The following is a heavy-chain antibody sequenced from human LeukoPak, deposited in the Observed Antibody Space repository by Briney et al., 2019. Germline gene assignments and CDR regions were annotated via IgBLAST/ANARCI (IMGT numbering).Heavy chain of an antibody. CDR2: IKQDGSEK. CDR3: AREKVYYYGMDV. CDR1: GFSFRSYA. Sequence: PGGSLTLSCAASGFSFRSYAMSWVRQSPGKGLEWVANIKQDGSEKYYVDSVKGRFTISRDNAKNSLYLQMNSLRAEDTAVYYCAREKVYYYGMDVWGQGTTVTVSS. V-gene: IGHV3-7*01. J-gene: IGHJ6*02.